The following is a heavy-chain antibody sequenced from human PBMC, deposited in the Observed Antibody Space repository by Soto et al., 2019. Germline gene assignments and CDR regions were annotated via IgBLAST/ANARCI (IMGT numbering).Heavy chain of an antibody. CDR2: ISGSGGST. Sequence: GLHRDPYTAVELTFGDHVISWISKTQGKGLEWVSAISGSGGSTYYAYSVKGRFTTSRDNSKNTLYLQMKSLRAEDTAVYYCAIFPGIADGIQYY. CDR3: AIFPGIADGIQYY. V-gene: IGHV3-23*01. CDR1: ELTFGDHV. D-gene: IGHD6-13*01. J-gene: IGHJ6*03.